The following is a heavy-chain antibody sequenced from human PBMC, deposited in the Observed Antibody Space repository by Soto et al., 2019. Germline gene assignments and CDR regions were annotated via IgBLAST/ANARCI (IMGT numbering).Heavy chain of an antibody. CDR1: GFTFSSYA. V-gene: IGHV3-30-3*01. Sequence: GGSLRLSCAASGFTFSSYAMHWVRQAPGKGLEWVAVISYDGSNKYYADSVKGRFTISRDNSKNTLYLQMNSLRAEDTAVYYCARDKTGGMDVWGQGTTVTVSS. CDR2: ISYDGSNK. CDR3: ARDKTGGMDV. J-gene: IGHJ6*02.